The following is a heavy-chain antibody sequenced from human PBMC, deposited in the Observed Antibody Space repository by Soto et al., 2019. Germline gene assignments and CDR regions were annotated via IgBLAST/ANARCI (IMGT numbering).Heavy chain of an antibody. Sequence: PSETLSLTCTVSGGSVSSGSYYWSWIRQPPGKGLEWIGYIYYSGSTNYNPSLKSRVTISVDTSKNQFSLKLSSVTAADTAVYYCARWNVQLERRLTFDYWGQGTLVTVSS. D-gene: IGHD1-1*01. CDR3: ARWNVQLERRLTFDY. J-gene: IGHJ4*02. V-gene: IGHV4-61*01. CDR2: IYYSGST. CDR1: GGSVSSGSYY.